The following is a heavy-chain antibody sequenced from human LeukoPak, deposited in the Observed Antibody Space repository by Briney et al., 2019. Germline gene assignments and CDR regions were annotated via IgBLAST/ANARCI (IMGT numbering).Heavy chain of an antibody. CDR3: ARRRYYDSSGYYGY. J-gene: IGHJ4*02. Sequence: SARVSCKASGGTFSSYAISWVRQAPGERLERMGGIIPIFATANYAQKFQGRVTITADESTSTAYMELSSLRSEDTAVYYCARRRYYDSSGYYGYWGQGTLVTVSS. CDR2: IIPIFATA. V-gene: IGHV1-69*13. CDR1: GGTFSSYA. D-gene: IGHD3-22*01.